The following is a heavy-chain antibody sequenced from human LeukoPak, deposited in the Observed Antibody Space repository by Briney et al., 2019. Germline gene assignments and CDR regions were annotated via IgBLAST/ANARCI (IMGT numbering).Heavy chain of an antibody. V-gene: IGHV5-51*01. J-gene: IGHJ4*02. CDR3: ARSYCGGDCNFDF. Sequence: GESLKISCKVSGYRLSNYWIGWVRQMPGKGLEGVGSIYLGDSDTRYSPSSQGQVTISADKSISTAYLQWSSLKASDSAMYYCARSYCGGDCNFDFWGQGTLVTVSS. CDR1: GYRLSNYW. CDR2: IYLGDSDT. D-gene: IGHD2-21*02.